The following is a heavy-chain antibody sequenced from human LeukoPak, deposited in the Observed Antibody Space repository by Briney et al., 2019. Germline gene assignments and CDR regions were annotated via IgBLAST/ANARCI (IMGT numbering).Heavy chain of an antibody. V-gene: IGHV1-46*01. D-gene: IGHD3-22*01. CDR2: INPSGGST. J-gene: IGHJ5*02. CDR3: ARAPSMIVGGRRTNWFDP. Sequence: GASVKVSCKASGYTFTKYCMHWVRQAPGQGLEWMAIINPSGGSTTYAQKFQGRVTMTRDTSTSTVYMELSSLRSEDTAVYYCARAPSMIVGGRRTNWFDPWGQGTLVTVSS. CDR1: GYTFTKYC.